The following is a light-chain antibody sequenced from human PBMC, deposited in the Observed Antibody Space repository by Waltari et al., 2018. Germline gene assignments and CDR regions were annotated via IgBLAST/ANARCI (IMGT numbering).Light chain of an antibody. V-gene: IGKV1-9*01. CDR3: QHVYGIPRT. CDR2: KAS. CDR1: QAIINN. Sequence: DIHLTQSPSSLPASVGDRVTITCQASQAIINNLAWYQQKPGEVPKLLIYKASTLQRGVPSRFSGSGSGTDFTLTISSLQPEDFATYYCQHVYGIPRTFGQGTKVEIK. J-gene: IGKJ1*01.